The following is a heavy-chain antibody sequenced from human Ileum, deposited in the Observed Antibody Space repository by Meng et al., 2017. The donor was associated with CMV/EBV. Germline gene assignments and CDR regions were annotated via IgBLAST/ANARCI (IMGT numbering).Heavy chain of an antibody. V-gene: IGHV5-51*01. CDR3: ARRYCSSTTTCGIDV. CDR2: IYPGDSDT. D-gene: IGHD2-2*01. CDR1: GYSFTSYW. J-gene: IGHJ6*02. Sequence: GESLKIPCKGSGYSFTSYWIGRVRQMPGEGLEWMGIIYPGDSDTRYSPSFQGQVIISVDKSISTAYLQWSSLKASDSAMYYCARRYCSSTTTCGIDVWGQGTTVTVSS.